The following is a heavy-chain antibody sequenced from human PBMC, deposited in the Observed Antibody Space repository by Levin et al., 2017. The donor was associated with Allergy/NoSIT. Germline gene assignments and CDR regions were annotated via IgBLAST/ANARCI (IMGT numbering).Heavy chain of an antibody. V-gene: IGHV1-69*01. Sequence: KISCKASGGTFSSYAISWVRQAPGQGLEWMGGIIPIFGTANYAQKFQGRVTITADESTSTAYMELSSLRSEDTAVYYCAGGGGGSSTSSLYGMDVWGQGTTVTVSS. D-gene: IGHD2-2*01. CDR1: GGTFSSYA. CDR3: AGGGGGSSTSSLYGMDV. CDR2: IIPIFGTA. J-gene: IGHJ6*02.